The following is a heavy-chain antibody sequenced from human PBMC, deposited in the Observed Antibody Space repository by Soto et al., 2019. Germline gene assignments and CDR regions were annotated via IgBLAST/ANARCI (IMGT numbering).Heavy chain of an antibody. D-gene: IGHD2-8*01. CDR1: GYTFTTYD. CDR2: ISTYNGKT. Sequence: QVQLVQSGAEVKKPGASVKVSGKASGYTFTTYDITWGRQAPGQGREWMGGISTYNGKTKYPQRLQRRLPMTTDTSTTTAYTEVSSMRSDDTEVYYCASDAYHVLLVDGQNLYGIDVWGQGTTVTVSS. V-gene: IGHV1-18*01. J-gene: IGHJ6*02. CDR3: ASDAYHVLLVDGQNLYGIDV.